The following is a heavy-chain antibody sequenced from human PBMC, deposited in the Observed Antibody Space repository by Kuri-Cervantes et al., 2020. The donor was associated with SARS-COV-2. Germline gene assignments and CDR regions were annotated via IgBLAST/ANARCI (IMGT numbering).Heavy chain of an antibody. D-gene: IGHD4-23*01. Sequence: ASVKVSCKASGGTFSSYAISWVRQAPGQGLEWMGWISAYNGNTNYAQKLQGRVTMTTDTSTSTAYMELRSLRSDDTAVYYCARVYGGPLDYWGQGTLVTVSS. J-gene: IGHJ4*02. V-gene: IGHV1-18*01. CDR3: ARVYGGPLDY. CDR2: ISAYNGNT. CDR1: GGTFSSYA.